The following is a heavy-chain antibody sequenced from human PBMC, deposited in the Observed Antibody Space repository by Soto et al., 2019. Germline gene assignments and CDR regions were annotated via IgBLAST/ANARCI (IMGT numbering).Heavy chain of an antibody. CDR2: IFWNDER. D-gene: IGHD1-26*01. V-gene: IGHV2-26*01. CDR1: GFSLSKARMG. Sequence: SGPTLVNPTETLTLTCTVSGFSLSKARMGASWIRQPPGKALEWLAHIFWNDERSYNTPLKSRLTISRDTSKSQVVLTMTNVDPVDTGTYFCARALREGLPIYYFDSWGQGTLVTVSS. CDR3: ARALREGLPIYYFDS. J-gene: IGHJ4*02.